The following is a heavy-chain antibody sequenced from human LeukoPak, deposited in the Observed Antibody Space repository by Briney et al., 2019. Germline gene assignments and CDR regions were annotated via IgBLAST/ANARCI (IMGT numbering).Heavy chain of an antibody. D-gene: IGHD5-18*01. CDR3: ARVDTVMAYYFDL. V-gene: IGHV3-53*04. CDR1: GFSFSKYN. J-gene: IGHJ4*02. CDR2: IYSGGTT. Sequence: GGSLRLSCAASGFSFSKYNMNWVRQAPGKGLEWVSTIYSGGTTYYADSVMGRFTISRHNSRNTLSLQMNSLRAEDTAVYYCARVDTVMAYYFDLWGQGTLVTVSS.